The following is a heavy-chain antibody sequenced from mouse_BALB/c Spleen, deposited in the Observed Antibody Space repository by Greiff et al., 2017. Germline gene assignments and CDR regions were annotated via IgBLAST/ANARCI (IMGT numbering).Heavy chain of an antibody. CDR2: INPSSGYT. V-gene: IGHV1-4*01. CDR3: ARSGPPAWFAY. Sequence: VQLQQSGAELARPGASVKMSCKASGYTFTSYTMHWVKQRPGQGLEWIGYINPSSGYTNYNQKFKDKATLTADKSSSTAYMQLSSLTSEDSAVYYCARSGPPAWFAYWGQGTLVTVSA. CDR1: GYTFTSYT. J-gene: IGHJ3*01. D-gene: IGHD1-3*01.